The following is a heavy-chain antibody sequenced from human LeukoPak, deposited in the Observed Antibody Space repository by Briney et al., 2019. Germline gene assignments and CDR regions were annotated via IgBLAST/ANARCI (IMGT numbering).Heavy chain of an antibody. CDR2: IWYDGSNK. J-gene: IGHJ4*02. Sequence: PGGSLRLSCAASGFTFNSYGIHWVRQAPGKGLEWVAFIWYDGSNKYYADSVKGRFTISRDNSKNTLYLQMNSLRAEDTAVYYCARAAQDIVVVPAALTPDYWGQGTLVTVSS. CDR1: GFTFNSYG. D-gene: IGHD2-2*01. CDR3: ARAAQDIVVVPAALTPDY. V-gene: IGHV3-33*01.